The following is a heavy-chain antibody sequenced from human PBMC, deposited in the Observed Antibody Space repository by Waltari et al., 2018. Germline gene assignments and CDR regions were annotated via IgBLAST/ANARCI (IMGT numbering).Heavy chain of an antibody. V-gene: IGHV4-59*01. CDR1: NGSISTYY. CDR3: ARGANWASHWFDA. Sequence: QVQLQESGSGLVKPSETLSLTCTVSNGSISTYYWSWIRQPPGKGLEWIGYINYRGSTNYNRSLKSRVAIFVDTSKNQFSLKLSSVTAADTAVYFCARGANWASHWFDAWGQGTLVTVSS. J-gene: IGHJ5*02. CDR2: INYRGST. D-gene: IGHD7-27*01.